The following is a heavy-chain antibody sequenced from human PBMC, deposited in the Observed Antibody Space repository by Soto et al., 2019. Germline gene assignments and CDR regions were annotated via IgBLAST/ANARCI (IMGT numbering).Heavy chain of an antibody. V-gene: IGHV4-59*01. CDR2: IHYSGAT. J-gene: IGHJ4*02. CDR1: GGSIDNYY. CDR3: ARGESRDGYKFDY. Sequence: SETLSLTCTVSGGSIDNYYWSWIRQPPGKGLEWIAYIHYSGATNYNPSLKSRVTISVDTSENQFSLKLSSVTAADTAFYYCARGESRDGYKFDYWGQGTLVTVSS. D-gene: IGHD5-12*01.